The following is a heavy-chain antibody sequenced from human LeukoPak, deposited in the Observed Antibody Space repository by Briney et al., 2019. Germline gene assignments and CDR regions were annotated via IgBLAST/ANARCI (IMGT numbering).Heavy chain of an antibody. J-gene: IGHJ3*02. CDR3: AKHSIDCSGGSCYPLRAFDI. D-gene: IGHD2-15*01. V-gene: IGHV3-23*01. Sequence: GGSLRLSCAASGFTFSSYAMSCVRQAPGKGLEWVSAISGSGGSTYYADSVKGRFTISRDNSKNTLYLQMNSLRAEDTAVYYCAKHSIDCSGGSCYPLRAFDIWGQGTMVTASS. CDR2: ISGSGGST. CDR1: GFTFSSYA.